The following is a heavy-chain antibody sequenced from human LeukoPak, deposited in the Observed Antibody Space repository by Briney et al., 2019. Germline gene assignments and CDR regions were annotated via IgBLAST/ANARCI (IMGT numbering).Heavy chain of an antibody. Sequence: GGSLRLSCAASGFTFSDYYMSWIRQAPGKGLEWVSYISSSSSYIYYADSVKGRFTISRDNAKNSLYLQMNSLRAEDTAVYYCARALPNYSSSWRYFDYWGQGTLVTVSS. CDR1: GFTFSDYY. CDR2: ISSSSSYI. J-gene: IGHJ4*02. V-gene: IGHV3-11*06. CDR3: ARALPNYSSSWRYFDY. D-gene: IGHD6-13*01.